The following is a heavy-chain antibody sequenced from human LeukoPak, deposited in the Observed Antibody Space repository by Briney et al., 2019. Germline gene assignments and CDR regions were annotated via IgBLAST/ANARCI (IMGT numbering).Heavy chain of an antibody. Sequence: ASVKVSCKVSGYTLTELSMHWVRQAPGKGLEWMGGFDPEDGETTYAQKFQGRVTMTEDTSTDTAYMELSSLRSEDTAVYYCATGYDSSGYLPLGYWGQGTLVTVSS. V-gene: IGHV1-24*01. D-gene: IGHD3-22*01. J-gene: IGHJ4*02. CDR3: ATGYDSSGYLPLGY. CDR1: GYTLTELS. CDR2: FDPEDGET.